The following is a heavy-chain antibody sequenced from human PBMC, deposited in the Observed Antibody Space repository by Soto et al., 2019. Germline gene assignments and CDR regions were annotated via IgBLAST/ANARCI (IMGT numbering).Heavy chain of an antibody. CDR2: IYYTGST. J-gene: IGHJ4*02. V-gene: IGHV4-61*01. D-gene: IGHD6-13*01. CDR3: ARGNLAAAGSFDY. CDR1: GGSLSGGSYH. Sequence: SETLSLTCTLSGGSLSGGSYHWSWIRQSPGKGLEWLAYIYYTGSTNYNPSLQSRVTMSLHTSKNQFSLKVSSVTAADTAVYFCARGNLAAAGSFDYWGQGALVTVSS.